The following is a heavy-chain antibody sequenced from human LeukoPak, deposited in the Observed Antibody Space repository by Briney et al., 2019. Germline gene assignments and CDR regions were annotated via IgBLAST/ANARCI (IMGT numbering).Heavy chain of an antibody. Sequence: SETLSLTCTVSGGSISSYYWSWIRQPPGKGLEWIGYIYYSGSTNYNPSLKSRVTISVDTSKNQFSLKLSSVTAADTTVYYCARVVVTAVGYNAFDIWGQGTMVTVSS. D-gene: IGHD2-21*02. J-gene: IGHJ3*02. CDR2: IYYSGST. CDR3: ARVVVTAVGYNAFDI. CDR1: GGSISSYY. V-gene: IGHV4-59*01.